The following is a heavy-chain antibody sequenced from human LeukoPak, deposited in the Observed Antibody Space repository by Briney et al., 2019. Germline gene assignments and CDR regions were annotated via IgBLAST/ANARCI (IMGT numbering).Heavy chain of an antibody. J-gene: IGHJ3*02. CDR1: GFSFSNNW. V-gene: IGHV3-74*01. Sequence: GGSLRLSCAASGFSFSNNWMHWVRQVPGKGLVWLSYVNHDGSATGYAESVKGRFTISRDNAKNILYLQMNSLGVEDTGAYYCSQLIESTTSDALDTRGQGIMVTVSA. D-gene: IGHD1-1*01. CDR3: SQLIESTTSDALDT. CDR2: VNHDGSAT.